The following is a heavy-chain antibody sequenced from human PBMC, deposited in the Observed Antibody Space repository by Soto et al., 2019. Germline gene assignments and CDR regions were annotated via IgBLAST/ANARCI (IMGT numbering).Heavy chain of an antibody. CDR1: GFTFSSYA. J-gene: IGHJ4*02. V-gene: IGHV3-30-3*01. CDR2: ISYDGSNK. CDR3: ASPIRGIAVAGTSFDY. Sequence: QVQLVESGGGVVQPGRSLRLSCAASGFTFSSYAMHWVRQAPGKGLEWVAVISYDGSNKYYADSVKGRFTISRDNSKNTLYLQMNSLRAEDTAVYYCASPIRGIAVAGTSFDYWGQGTLVTVSS. D-gene: IGHD6-19*01.